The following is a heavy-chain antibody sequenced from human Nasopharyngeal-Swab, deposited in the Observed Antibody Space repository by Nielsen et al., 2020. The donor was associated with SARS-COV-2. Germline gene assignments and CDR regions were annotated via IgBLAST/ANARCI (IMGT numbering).Heavy chain of an antibody. CDR3: AKDGRVWAVAGEVDY. CDR1: GFTFSSYG. Sequence: GESLKISCAASGFTFSSYGMHWVRQAPGKGLEWVAVISYDGSNKYYADSVKGRFTISRDNSKNTLYLQMNSPRAEDTAVYYCAKDGRVWAVAGEVDYWGQGTLVTVSS. CDR2: ISYDGSNK. J-gene: IGHJ4*02. V-gene: IGHV3-30*18. D-gene: IGHD6-19*01.